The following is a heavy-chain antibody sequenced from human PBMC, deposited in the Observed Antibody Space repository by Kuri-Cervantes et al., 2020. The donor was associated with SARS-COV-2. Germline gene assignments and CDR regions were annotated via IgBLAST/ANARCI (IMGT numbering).Heavy chain of an antibody. CDR2: INPDGSYT. V-gene: IGHV3-74*01. J-gene: IGHJ5*02. Sequence: GESLKISCAASGFTFSGHWIHWVRQAPGKGLVWVSRINPDGSYTNNADSVKGRFTLSRDNAKNMLFLQMNSLRAEDTAVYYCARDLAGYCSGGSCYYNWFDPWGQGTLVTVSS. D-gene: IGHD2-15*01. CDR1: GFTFSGHW. CDR3: ARDLAGYCSGGSCYYNWFDP.